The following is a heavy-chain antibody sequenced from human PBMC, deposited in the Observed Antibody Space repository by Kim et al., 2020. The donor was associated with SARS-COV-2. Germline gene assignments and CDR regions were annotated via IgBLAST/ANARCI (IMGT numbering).Heavy chain of an antibody. CDR3: ARRSPLENYFDY. CDR1: GGSISSHY. CDR2: IYYSGST. V-gene: IGHV4-59*11. Sequence: SETLSLTCTVSGGSISSHYWSWIRQPPGKGLEWIGYIYYSGSTTYNPSLKSRVTISVDTSKNQFSLNLRSVTAADTAVYYCARRSPLENYFDYWGQGTVVTVSS. J-gene: IGHJ4*02.